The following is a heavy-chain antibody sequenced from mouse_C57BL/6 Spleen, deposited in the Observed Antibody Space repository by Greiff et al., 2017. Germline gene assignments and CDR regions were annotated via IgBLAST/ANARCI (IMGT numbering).Heavy chain of an antibody. J-gene: IGHJ2*01. CDR2: IYPGDGDT. CDR1: GYAFSSSW. Sequence: QVQLQQSGPALVKPGASVKISCKASGYAFSSSWMNWVKQRPGKGLEWIGRIYPGDGDTNYNGKFKGKATLTADKSSSTAYMQLSSLTSEDSAVYFCFTTVVAYYFDYWGQGTTLTVSS. D-gene: IGHD1-1*01. V-gene: IGHV1-82*01. CDR3: FTTVVAYYFDY.